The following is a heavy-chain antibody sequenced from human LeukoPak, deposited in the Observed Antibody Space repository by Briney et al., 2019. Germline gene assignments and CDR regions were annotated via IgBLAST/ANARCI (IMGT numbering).Heavy chain of an antibody. J-gene: IGHJ4*02. CDR3: ARGLRCSSISCPTGPPFDY. Sequence: SETLSLTCAVSGGSISSGGYSWSWIRQPPGKGLEWIGYIYHSGSTYYNPSLKSRVTISVDRSKNQFSLKLSSVTAADTAVYYCARGLRCSSISCPTGPPFDYWGQGTLVTVSS. D-gene: IGHD2-2*01. CDR1: GGSISSGGYS. CDR2: IYHSGST. V-gene: IGHV4-30-2*01.